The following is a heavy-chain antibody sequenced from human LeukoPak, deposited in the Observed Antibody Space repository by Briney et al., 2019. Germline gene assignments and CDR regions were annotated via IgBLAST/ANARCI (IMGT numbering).Heavy chain of an antibody. Sequence: GGSLRLSCAASGFTFSSYDMNWVRQAPGKGLEWVSYISSSGSTIYYADSVKGRFTISRDNAKNSLYLQMNSLRAEDTAVYYCARTKDSSSWYPMDVWGKGTTVTISS. CDR3: ARTKDSSSWYPMDV. D-gene: IGHD6-13*01. CDR2: ISSSGSTI. J-gene: IGHJ6*03. CDR1: GFTFSSYD. V-gene: IGHV3-48*03.